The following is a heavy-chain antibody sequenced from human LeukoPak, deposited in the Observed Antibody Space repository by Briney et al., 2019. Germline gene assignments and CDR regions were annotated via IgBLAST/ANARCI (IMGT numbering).Heavy chain of an antibody. D-gene: IGHD3-10*01. V-gene: IGHV3-48*03. Sequence: GSLRLSCAASGFTFSTFEINWVRQAPGKGLQWLAYISTTGNTIYYADSVKGRFTISRDNAQNSAYLQMNSLRADDTAVYYCARVMSGSGSSYYYYYYYMDVWGKGTTVTVSS. CDR3: ARVMSGSGSSYYYYYYYMDV. CDR1: GFTFSTFE. J-gene: IGHJ6*03. CDR2: ISTTGNTI.